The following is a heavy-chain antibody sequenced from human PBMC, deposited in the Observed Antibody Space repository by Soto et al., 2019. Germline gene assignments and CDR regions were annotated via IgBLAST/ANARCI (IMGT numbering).Heavy chain of an antibody. J-gene: IGHJ5*02. CDR2: ISAYNGNT. Sequence: GASLKVSCKACGDTFTSYCRSWVRQAPGQGLEWMGWISAYNGNTNYAQKLQGRVTMTTDTSTSTAYMELRSLRSDDTAVYYCARDFFIAAAGTTWYDPWGQGTLVTVS. D-gene: IGHD6-13*01. V-gene: IGHV1-18*01. CDR3: ARDFFIAAAGTTWYDP. CDR1: GDTFTSYC.